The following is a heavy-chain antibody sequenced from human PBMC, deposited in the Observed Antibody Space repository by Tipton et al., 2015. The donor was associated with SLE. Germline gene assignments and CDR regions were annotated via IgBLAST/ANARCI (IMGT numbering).Heavy chain of an antibody. CDR1: GFTISSYW. Sequence: SLRLSCAASGFTISSYWMYWVRQVPGKGPVWVSRINSDGSTTEYADAVKGRFTISRDNAKNTLYLQVNSLKAEDTAVYYCARGPPHGGSYYTAWGQGTLVTVSS. V-gene: IGHV3-74*03. J-gene: IGHJ5*02. CDR3: ARGPPHGGSYYTA. D-gene: IGHD1-26*01. CDR2: INSDGSTT.